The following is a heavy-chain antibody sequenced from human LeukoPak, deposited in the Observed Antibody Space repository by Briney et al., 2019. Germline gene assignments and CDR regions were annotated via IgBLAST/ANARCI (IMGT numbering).Heavy chain of an antibody. J-gene: IGHJ4*02. CDR3: ARGFPPIY. CDR2: IYYSGST. V-gene: IGHV4-61*01. CDR1: GGSISSSSYY. Sequence: SETLSLTCTVSGGSISSSSYYWSWIRQPPGKGPEWIGYIYYSGSTNYNPSLKSRVTISVDTSKNQFSLKLTSVTAADTAVYYCARGFPPIYWGQGTLVTVSS.